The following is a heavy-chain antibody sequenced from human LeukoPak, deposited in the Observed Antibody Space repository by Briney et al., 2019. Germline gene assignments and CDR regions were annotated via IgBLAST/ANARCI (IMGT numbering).Heavy chain of an antibody. CDR1: GFPFIEYS. CDR2: IGIDSGNT. V-gene: IGHV3-48*01. Sequence: GGSLRLSCTASGFPFIEYSMNWVRQVPGKGLEWISYIGIDSGNTKYADSVRGRFTISADNSKNTLYLQMNSLRAEDTAVYYCARDLLPDYWGQGTLVTVSS. J-gene: IGHJ4*02. D-gene: IGHD1-26*01. CDR3: ARDLLPDY.